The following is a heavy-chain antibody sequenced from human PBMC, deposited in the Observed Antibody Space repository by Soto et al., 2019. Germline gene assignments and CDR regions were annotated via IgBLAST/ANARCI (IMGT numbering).Heavy chain of an antibody. Sequence: SETLSLTCAVYGGSFSGYYWSWIRQPPGKGLEWIGEIKHSGSTNYNPSLKSRVTISVDTSKNQFSLKLSSVTAADTAVYYCARGYGYYSAYYFDYWGQGTLVTVSS. D-gene: IGHD5-18*01. V-gene: IGHV4-34*01. J-gene: IGHJ4*02. CDR2: IKHSGST. CDR1: GGSFSGYY. CDR3: ARGYGYYSAYYFDY.